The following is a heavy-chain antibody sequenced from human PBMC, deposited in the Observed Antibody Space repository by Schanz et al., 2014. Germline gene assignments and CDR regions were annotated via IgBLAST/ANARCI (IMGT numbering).Heavy chain of an antibody. CDR3: AKGRFGELSAFDI. CDR2: LSEGGGGT. J-gene: IGHJ3*02. D-gene: IGHD3-10*01. V-gene: IGHV3-23*04. CDR1: GFTFSSHW. Sequence: VQLVDSGGGLVKPGGSLRLSCAASGFTFSSHWMHWVRQAPGKGLEWVSALSEGGGGTHYADSVRGRFTISRDNSKNTLYLQMNSLRAEDTAVYYCAKGRFGELSAFDIWGQGTMVTVSS.